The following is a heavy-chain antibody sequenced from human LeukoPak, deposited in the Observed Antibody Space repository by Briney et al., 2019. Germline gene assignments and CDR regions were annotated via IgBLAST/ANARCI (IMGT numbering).Heavy chain of an antibody. CDR1: GGSFSGNY. D-gene: IGHD3-22*01. Sequence: SETLSLTCTVYGGSFSGNYWSWIRQPPGKGLEWIGDINHSGTTNYSPSLKSRVTISVDTSKNQFSLKLSSVTAADTAVFYCARRTGTYYYDSSGYSPWRYYFDYWGQGTLVTVSS. V-gene: IGHV4-34*01. J-gene: IGHJ4*02. CDR3: ARRTGTYYYDSSGYSPWRYYFDY. CDR2: INHSGTT.